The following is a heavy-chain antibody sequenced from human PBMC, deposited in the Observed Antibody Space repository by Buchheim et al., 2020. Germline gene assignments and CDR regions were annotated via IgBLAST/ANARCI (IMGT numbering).Heavy chain of an antibody. CDR3: ARVMGCSGGSCPARSGPADLDY. CDR2: INHSGST. J-gene: IGHJ4*02. V-gene: IGHV4-34*01. Sequence: QVQLQQWGAGLLKPSETLSLTCAVYGGSFSGYYWSWIRQPPGKGLEWIGEINHSGSTNYNPSLKSRVTISVDTSKNQFSLKLSSVTAADTAVYYCARVMGCSGGSCPARSGPADLDYWGQGTL. CDR1: GGSFSGYY. D-gene: IGHD2-15*01.